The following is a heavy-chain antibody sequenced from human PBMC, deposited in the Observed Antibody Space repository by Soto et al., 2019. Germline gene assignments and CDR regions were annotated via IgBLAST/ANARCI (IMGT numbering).Heavy chain of an antibody. V-gene: IGHV4-39*01. CDR1: GGSISSSSYY. D-gene: IGHD6-19*01. Sequence: QLQLQESGPGLVKPSETLSLTCTVSGGSISSSSYYWGWIRQPPGKGLEWIGSIYYSGSTSYNPSLKSRVTISVDTPKNQFSLMLSSVTAADTAVYYCARGSGWYVSGWGQGTLVTVSS. CDR3: ARGSGWYVSG. J-gene: IGHJ4*02. CDR2: IYYSGST.